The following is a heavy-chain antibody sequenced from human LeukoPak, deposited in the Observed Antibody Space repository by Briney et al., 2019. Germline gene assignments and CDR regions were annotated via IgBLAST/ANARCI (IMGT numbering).Heavy chain of an antibody. CDR1: GGSISSGGYY. D-gene: IGHD5-18*01. Sequence: SETLSLTCTVSGGSISSGGYYWSWIRQHPGKGLEWIGYIYYSGSTYYNPSLKSRLTISVDTSKNQFSLKLSSVTAADTAVYYCAREPAMVTNWFDPWGQGTLVTVSS. V-gene: IGHV4-31*03. J-gene: IGHJ5*02. CDR3: AREPAMVTNWFDP. CDR2: IYYSGST.